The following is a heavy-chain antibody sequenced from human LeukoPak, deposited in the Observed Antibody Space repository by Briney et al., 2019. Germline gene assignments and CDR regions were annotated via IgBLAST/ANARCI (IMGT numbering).Heavy chain of an antibody. Sequence: GGSLRLSCAASGFTFSSYEMNWVRQAPGKGLEWVLAISGSGLRTYYADSVKGRFTISRDISKNTLYLQMDSLRAEDTAVYYCAKDRVTMIVVVAFDIWGQGTMVTVSS. CDR3: AKDRVTMIVVVAFDI. CDR1: GFTFSSYE. CDR2: ISGSGLRT. D-gene: IGHD3-22*01. V-gene: IGHV3-23*01. J-gene: IGHJ3*02.